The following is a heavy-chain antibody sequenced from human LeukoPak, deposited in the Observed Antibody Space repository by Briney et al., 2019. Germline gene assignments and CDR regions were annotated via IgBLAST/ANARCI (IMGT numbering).Heavy chain of an antibody. V-gene: IGHV3-7*01. CDR3: SRDPRPCDY. J-gene: IGHJ4*02. CDR1: GFTFSSYW. CDR2: IKYDGSEK. Sequence: PGGSLRLSCAASGFTFSSYWMTWVRQAPGKGLEWVANIKYDGSEKYSVDSVKGRFTISRDNAQNSLYLQMNSLRDEDTAVYYCSRDPRPCDYWGQGTLVTVSS.